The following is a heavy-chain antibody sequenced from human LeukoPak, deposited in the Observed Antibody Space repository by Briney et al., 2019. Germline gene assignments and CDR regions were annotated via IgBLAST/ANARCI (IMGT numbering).Heavy chain of an antibody. D-gene: IGHD7-27*01. J-gene: IGHJ6*02. V-gene: IGHV1-24*01. CDR2: FDPEDGET. CDR3: ATVSELGGYYCGMDV. CDR1: GYTLTEFS. Sequence: GASVKVSCKVSGYTLTEFSMHWVRQAHGKGLEWMGVFDPEDGETIYAQKFQGRVTMTEDTSTDTAYMELSSLRSEDTAVYYCATVSELGGYYCGMDVWGQGTTVTVSS.